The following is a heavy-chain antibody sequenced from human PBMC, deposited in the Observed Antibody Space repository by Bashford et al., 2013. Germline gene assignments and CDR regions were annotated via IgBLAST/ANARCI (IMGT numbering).Heavy chain of an antibody. CDR3: AREGRTEYASSLNWLDP. J-gene: IGHJ5*02. CDR1: GYIFTSFA. D-gene: IGHD2-2*01. Sequence: VASVKVSCKASGYIFTSFAFHWVRQAPGQRLEWMGWINAGHGYTKLSQDFQGRVSITRDTSASTAYMEVSSLTSDDTAVYYCAREGRTEYASSLNWLDPWGPGDPGHRSPQ. V-gene: IGHV1-3*01. CDR2: INAGHGYT.